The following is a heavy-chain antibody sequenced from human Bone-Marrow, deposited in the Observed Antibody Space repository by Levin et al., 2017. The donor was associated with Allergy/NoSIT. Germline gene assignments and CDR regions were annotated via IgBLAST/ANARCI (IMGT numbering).Heavy chain of an antibody. J-gene: IGHJ4*02. V-gene: IGHV4-39*01. CDR2: IYYSGST. Sequence: SETLSLTCTVSGGSISSSSYYWGWIRQPPGKGLEWIGSIYYSGSTYYNPSLKSRVTISVDTSKNQFSLKLSSVTAADTAVYYCARRNVVVTAIRDFDYWGQGTLVTVSS. CDR1: GGSISSSSYY. CDR3: ARRNVVVTAIRDFDY. D-gene: IGHD2-21*02.